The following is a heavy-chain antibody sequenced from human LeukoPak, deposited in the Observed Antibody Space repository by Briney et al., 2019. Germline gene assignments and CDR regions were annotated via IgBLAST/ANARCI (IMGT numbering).Heavy chain of an antibody. D-gene: IGHD6-6*01. CDR2: IYYSGST. V-gene: IGHV4-59*08. J-gene: IGHJ5*02. CDR3: ARRGSSSGERWFDP. CDR1: GGSISSYY. Sequence: SETLSLTCTVSGGSISSYYWSWIRQPPGKGLEWIGCIYYSGSTNYNPSLKSRVTISVDTSKNQFSLKLSSVTAADTAVYYCARRGSSSGERWFDPWGQGTLVTVSS.